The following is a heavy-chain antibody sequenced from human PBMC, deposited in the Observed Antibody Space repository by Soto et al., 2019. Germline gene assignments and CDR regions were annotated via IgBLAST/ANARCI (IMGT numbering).Heavy chain of an antibody. V-gene: IGHV4-31*03. D-gene: IGHD2-2*01. CDR1: GVSVSSDIYY. Sequence: QVQLQESGPGLVKPSQTLSLTCSVSGVSVSSDIYYWSWIRHHPGKGLEWIGYIYYSGNTYYNPSLGGRVTISLDTSKNHFSLRLRSVTPADTALYYCARYPVVVVPAANYGLDVWGQGTTVTVSS. CDR2: IYYSGNT. J-gene: IGHJ6*02. CDR3: ARYPVVVVPAANYGLDV.